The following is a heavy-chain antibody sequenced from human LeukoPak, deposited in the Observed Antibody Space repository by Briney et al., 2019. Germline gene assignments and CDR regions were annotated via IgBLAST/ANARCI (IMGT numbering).Heavy chain of an antibody. V-gene: IGHV3-23*01. D-gene: IGHD3-22*01. J-gene: IGHJ4*02. CDR3: AKDTLYYDSSGYYEGSPY. CDR1: GFTFSSYA. CDR2: ISGGGGST. Sequence: GGSLRLSCAASGFTFSSYAMSWVRQAPGKGLEWVSAISGGGGSTYYADSVKGRFTISRDNSKNTLYLQMNSLRAEDTAVYYCAKDTLYYDSSGYYEGSPYWRQGTLVTVSS.